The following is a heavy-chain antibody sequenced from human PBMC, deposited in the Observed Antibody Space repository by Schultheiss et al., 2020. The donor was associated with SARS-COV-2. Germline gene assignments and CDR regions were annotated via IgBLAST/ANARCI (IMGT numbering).Heavy chain of an antibody. CDR1: GYTFTSYY. CDR2: INPSGGST. V-gene: IGHV1-46*01. J-gene: IGHJ4*02. Sequence: ASVKVSCKASGYTFTSYYMHWVRQAPGQGLEWMGIINPSGGSTSYAQKFQGRVTMTRDTSISTAYMELSRLRSDDTAVYYCARGPPQLVVPAAILDYWGQGTLVTVSS. CDR3: ARGPPQLVVPAAILDY. D-gene: IGHD2-2*01.